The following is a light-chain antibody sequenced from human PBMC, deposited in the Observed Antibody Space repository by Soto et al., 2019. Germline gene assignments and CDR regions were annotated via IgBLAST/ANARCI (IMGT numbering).Light chain of an antibody. CDR2: DAS. Sequence: DIQMTQSPSSLSASVVNRVTITCRASQSISTDLNWYQRKPGKAPNLLIYDASRLQSGVPSRFSGSGGGTDFTLSISSVQPEDFATYFCQQSYMDPITFGQGTRLEIK. V-gene: IGKV1-39*01. CDR1: QSISTD. CDR3: QQSYMDPIT. J-gene: IGKJ5*01.